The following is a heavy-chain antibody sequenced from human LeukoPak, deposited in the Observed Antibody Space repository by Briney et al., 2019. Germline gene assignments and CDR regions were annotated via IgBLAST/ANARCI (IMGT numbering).Heavy chain of an antibody. D-gene: IGHD4-11*01. CDR2: INHSGST. CDR3: ARGYYSNPDY. J-gene: IGHJ4*02. Sequence: SETLSLTCAVYGGSFSGYYWSWIRQPPGKGLEWIGEINHSGSTNYNPSLKSRVTISVDTSKNQFSLKLSSVTAADTAVYYCARGYYSNPDYWGQGTLVTVSS. V-gene: IGHV4-34*01. CDR1: GGSFSGYY.